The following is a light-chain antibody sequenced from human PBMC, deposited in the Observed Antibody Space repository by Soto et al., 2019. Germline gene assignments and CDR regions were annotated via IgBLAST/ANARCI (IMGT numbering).Light chain of an antibody. CDR3: SSYTTSSTLV. CDR2: EVS. Sequence: QSALTQPASVSGSPGQSITISCTGTSSDVGGYNYVSWYQQHPGKAPKLMIYEVSKRPSGVPDRFSGSKSGNTASLTVSGLQAEDEADYYCSSYTTSSTLVFGGGTQLTVL. CDR1: SSDVGGYNY. V-gene: IGLV2-14*01. J-gene: IGLJ2*01.